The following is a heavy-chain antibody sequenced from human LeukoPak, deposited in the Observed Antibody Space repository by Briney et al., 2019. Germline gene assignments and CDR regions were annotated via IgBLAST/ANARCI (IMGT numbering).Heavy chain of an antibody. CDR2: ISSSSSYI. CDR1: GFTFSSYS. CDR3: AKDYIRRAWD. J-gene: IGHJ4*02. D-gene: IGHD3-16*01. V-gene: IGHV3-21*04. Sequence: PGGSLRLSCAASGFTFSSYSMTWVRQAPGKGLEWVSSISSSSSYIYYADSVKGRFTISRDNSKNTVYLQMNGLRAEDTAVYYCAKDYIRRAWDWGQGTLVTVSS.